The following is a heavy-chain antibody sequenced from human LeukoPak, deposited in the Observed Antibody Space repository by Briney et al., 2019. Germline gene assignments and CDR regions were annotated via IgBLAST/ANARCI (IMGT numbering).Heavy chain of an antibody. CDR2: INHSGST. Sequence: SETLSLTCTVSGGSISRSRDYWGWIRQPPGKGLEWIGEINHSGSTNYNPSLKSRVTISVDTSNNQFSLRLSSVTAADTAVYYCARGSYSSGYWYFDLWGRGTLVSVSS. D-gene: IGHD6-19*01. CDR1: GGSISRSRDY. J-gene: IGHJ2*01. V-gene: IGHV4-39*07. CDR3: ARGSYSSGYWYFDL.